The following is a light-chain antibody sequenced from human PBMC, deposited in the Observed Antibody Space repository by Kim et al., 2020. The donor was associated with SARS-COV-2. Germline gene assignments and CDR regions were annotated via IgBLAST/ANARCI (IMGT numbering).Light chain of an antibody. Sequence: ASVGDRVTVTCRARQGISSYLDWYQQRPEEAPKRLIYAAYTLQSGVPSRGSGSGAGTDFTLTIRSLQPEEFATYYCQQRKRYPFTFGAGAKMESK. CDR1: QGISSY. J-gene: IGKJ4*01. CDR2: AAY. V-gene: IGKV1-9*01. CDR3: QQRKRYPFT.